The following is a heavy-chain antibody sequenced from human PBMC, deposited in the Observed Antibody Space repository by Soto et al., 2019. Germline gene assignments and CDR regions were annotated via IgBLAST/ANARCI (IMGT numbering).Heavy chain of an antibody. V-gene: IGHV3-33*01. CDR1: GFTFSSYG. CDR2: IWSDGSNK. CDR3: ARDLGYCTNGVCYGYYFDY. Sequence: QVQLVESGGGVFQPGRSLRLSCAASGFTFSSYGMHWVRQAPGKGLEWVAVIWSDGSNKYYADSVKGRFTISRDNSKNTLYLQMNSLRAEDTAVYYCARDLGYCTNGVCYGYYFDYWGQGTLVTVSS. J-gene: IGHJ4*02. D-gene: IGHD2-8*01.